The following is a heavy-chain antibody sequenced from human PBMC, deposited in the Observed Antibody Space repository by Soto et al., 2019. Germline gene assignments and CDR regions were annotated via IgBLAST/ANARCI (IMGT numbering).Heavy chain of an antibody. Sequence: ASVKVSCKASGYTFTSSAMHWVRQAPGQRLEWMGWINAGNGNTKYSQKFQGRVTITRDTSASTAYMELSSLTSEDTAVYYCARDKGSGSVVVAATILPYLDYWGQGTLVTVSS. CDR1: GYTFTSSA. CDR3: ARDKGSGSVVVAATILPYLDY. V-gene: IGHV1-3*01. CDR2: INAGNGNT. J-gene: IGHJ4*02. D-gene: IGHD2-15*01.